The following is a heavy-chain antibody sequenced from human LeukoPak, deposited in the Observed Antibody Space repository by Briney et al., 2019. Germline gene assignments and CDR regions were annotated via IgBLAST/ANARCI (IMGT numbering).Heavy chain of an antibody. CDR2: ISPYNGNT. D-gene: IGHD5-12*01. V-gene: IGHV1-18*01. J-gene: IGHJ4*02. CDR3: ARDKYSGYDSQPY. CDR1: GYTFTNYG. Sequence: ASVKLSCKASGYTFTNYGISGVRQAPGQGLEWMGWISPYNGNTNYSQKLHGRVTMTTDTSKTTAYMELRSLRSDDTAVYYCARDKYSGYDSQPYWGQGTLVTVSS.